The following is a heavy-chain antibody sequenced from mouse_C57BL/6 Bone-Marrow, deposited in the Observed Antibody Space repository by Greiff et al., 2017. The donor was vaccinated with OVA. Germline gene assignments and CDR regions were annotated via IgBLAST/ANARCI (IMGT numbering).Heavy chain of an antibody. J-gene: IGHJ1*03. CDR2: ILPGSGST. Sequence: QVQLKQSGAELMKPGASVKLSCKATGYTFTGYWIEWVKQRPGYGLEWIGEILPGSGSTNYNEKFKGKATFTADTSSNTAYMQLSSLTTEDSAIYYCARDPFYYYGSSYPYWYFDVWGTGTTVTVSS. D-gene: IGHD1-1*01. CDR3: ARDPFYYYGSSYPYWYFDV. CDR1: GYTFTGYW. V-gene: IGHV1-9*01.